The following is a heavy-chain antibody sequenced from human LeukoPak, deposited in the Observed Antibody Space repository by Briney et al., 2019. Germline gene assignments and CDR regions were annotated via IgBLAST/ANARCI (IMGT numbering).Heavy chain of an antibody. Sequence: GGSLRLSCTVSGFTLSSYEMSWIRQAPGKGLEWVSSIEYSDTSGHYADSVQGRFTISRDNSKNTLYLQMNSLRAEDTAVYYCARRAGIYSHPYDYWGQGTLVTVSS. J-gene: IGHJ4*02. CDR1: GFTLSSYE. D-gene: IGHD1-14*01. CDR3: ARRAGIYSHPYDY. V-gene: IGHV3-23*01. CDR2: IEYSDTSG.